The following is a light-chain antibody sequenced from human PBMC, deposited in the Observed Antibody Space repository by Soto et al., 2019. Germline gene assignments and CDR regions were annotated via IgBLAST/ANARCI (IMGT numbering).Light chain of an antibody. Sequence: DIQMTQSPFTLSASVGDRVTITCRASQTINSWLAWYQQIPGKAPKLLIYDASNLESGVPSRFSGSGSGTEFTLTISSLQPDDVAVYYCQQYENYWTFGQGTKVEIK. CDR1: QTINSW. J-gene: IGKJ1*01. V-gene: IGKV1-5*01. CDR3: QQYENYWT. CDR2: DAS.